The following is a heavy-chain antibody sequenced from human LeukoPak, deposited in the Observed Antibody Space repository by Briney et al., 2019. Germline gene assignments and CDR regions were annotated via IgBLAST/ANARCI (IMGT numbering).Heavy chain of an antibody. Sequence: GGSLRLSCAASGFTFSDYYMSWIRQAPGKGLEWVSYISSSGSTIYYADSVKGRFTISRDNAKNSLYLQMNSLRAEDTAVYYCARDSRSYCSSTSCYIDYWGQGTLVTVSS. D-gene: IGHD2-2*02. V-gene: IGHV3-11*01. J-gene: IGHJ4*02. CDR2: ISSSGSTI. CDR3: ARDSRSYCSSTSCYIDY. CDR1: GFTFSDYY.